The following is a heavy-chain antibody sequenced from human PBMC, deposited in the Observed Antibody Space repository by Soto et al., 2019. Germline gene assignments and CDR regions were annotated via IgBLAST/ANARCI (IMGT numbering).Heavy chain of an antibody. CDR2: ISSSSSYI. Sequence: EVQLVESGGGLVQPGGSLRLSCAASGFTFSSYSMNWVRQAPGKGLEWVSSISSSSSYIYYADSVKGRFTISRDNAKNSLYLQMTSLRAEDTAVYYCARGITMIVGGGFDYWGQGTLVTVSS. CDR1: GFTFSSYS. V-gene: IGHV3-21*01. D-gene: IGHD3-22*01. CDR3: ARGITMIVGGGFDY. J-gene: IGHJ4*02.